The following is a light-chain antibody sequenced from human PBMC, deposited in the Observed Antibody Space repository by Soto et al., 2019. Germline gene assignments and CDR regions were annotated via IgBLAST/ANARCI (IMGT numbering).Light chain of an antibody. CDR2: DNN. V-gene: IGLV1-40*01. CDR3: QSYRSSLSGSEV. Sequence: QSVLTQPPSVSGAPGQRVTISCTGSSANIGAGYHVHWYQQLPGTAPKLLIFDNNNRPSGVPDRFSGSKSGTSASLAITGLQAEDEADYYCQSYRSSLSGSEVFGGGTKLTVL. J-gene: IGLJ2*01. CDR1: SANIGAGYH.